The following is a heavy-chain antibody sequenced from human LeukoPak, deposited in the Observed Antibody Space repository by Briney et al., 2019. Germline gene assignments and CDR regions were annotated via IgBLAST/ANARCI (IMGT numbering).Heavy chain of an antibody. CDR3: ARGLSGYSSSLGS. CDR1: GFTFSSYS. D-gene: IGHD6-6*01. CDR2: FSSSSSTI. Sequence: GGSLRLSCAASGFTFSSYSMNWVRQAPGKGLEWVSYFSSSSSTIYYADSVKGRFTISRDNAKNSLYLQMNSLRAEDTAVYYCARGLSGYSSSLGSWGQGTLVTVSS. V-gene: IGHV3-48*01. J-gene: IGHJ5*02.